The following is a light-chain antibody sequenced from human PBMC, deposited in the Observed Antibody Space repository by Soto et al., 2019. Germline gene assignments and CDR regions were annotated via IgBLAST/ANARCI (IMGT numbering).Light chain of an antibody. CDR3: LRYNAFSQT. J-gene: IGKJ1*01. Sequence: DIQMTQSPSTLSASVGDRVTINCRASQRMNDWLDWYQQKPGKPPKVLIYDASSLQSGVPSRFSGSGSGTEFTLTIGSLQPDDVATYYCLRYNAFSQTFGQGTKV. CDR1: QRMNDW. V-gene: IGKV1-5*01. CDR2: DAS.